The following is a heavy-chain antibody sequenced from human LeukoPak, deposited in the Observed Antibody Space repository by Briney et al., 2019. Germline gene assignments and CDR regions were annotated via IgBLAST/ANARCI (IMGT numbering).Heavy chain of an antibody. V-gene: IGHV3-48*03. J-gene: IGHJ5*02. CDR2: ISNTGNNI. CDR3: AKDRRGTMVRGAMGGNWFDP. D-gene: IGHD3-10*01. Sequence: GGSLRLSCAASGFIFSSYEMNWVRQAPGKGLKWVSSISNTGNNIYYADSVKGRFTISRDNSKNTLYLQMNSLRAEDTAVYYCAKDRRGTMVRGAMGGNWFDPWGQGTLVTVSS. CDR1: GFIFSSYE.